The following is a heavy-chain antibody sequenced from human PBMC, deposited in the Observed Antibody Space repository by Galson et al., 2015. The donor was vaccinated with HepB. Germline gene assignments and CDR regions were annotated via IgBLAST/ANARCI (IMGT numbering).Heavy chain of an antibody. CDR2: TIPFFGTT. CDR3: AGGHTARREYGMDV. J-gene: IGHJ6*02. CDR1: GGTFTSYA. D-gene: IGHD5-18*01. Sequence: SVKVSCKASGGTFTSYAISWVRQAPGQGLEWMGGTIPFFGTTKSAQKFQGRVTISADRSTGTIYLDLRSLRSDDTAIYYCAGGHTARREYGMDVWGQGTTVTVTS. V-gene: IGHV1-69*06.